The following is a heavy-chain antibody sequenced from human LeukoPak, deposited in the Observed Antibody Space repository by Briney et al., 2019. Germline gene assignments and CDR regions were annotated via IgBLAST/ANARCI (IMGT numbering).Heavy chain of an antibody. CDR1: GFTFSTCG. Sequence: GGSLRLSCAASGFTFSTCGMSWVRQAPGKGLEWVSAIRGSGGSTYYADSVKGRFTISRDNSKNTLYLQMNSLRAEDTAVYYCAKSPVDTMPDYFDYWGQGTLVTVSS. J-gene: IGHJ4*02. CDR2: IRGSGGST. V-gene: IGHV3-23*01. D-gene: IGHD5-18*01. CDR3: AKSPVDTMPDYFDY.